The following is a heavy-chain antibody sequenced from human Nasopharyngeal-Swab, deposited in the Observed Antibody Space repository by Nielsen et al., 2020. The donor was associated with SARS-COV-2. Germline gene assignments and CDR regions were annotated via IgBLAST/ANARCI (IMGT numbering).Heavy chain of an antibody. CDR3: ARVPIRSELIEGPY. CDR1: GFTFSTYS. J-gene: IGHJ4*02. CDR2: LSASSTFI. V-gene: IGHV3-48*02. D-gene: IGHD1-26*01. Sequence: GESLKISCAASGFTFSTYSMNWVRQAPGRGLEWISYLSASSTFIKYADSVKGRFTISRDNAKNSVYLQMNSLRDEDTGVYYCARVPIRSELIEGPYWGQGTLVTVSS.